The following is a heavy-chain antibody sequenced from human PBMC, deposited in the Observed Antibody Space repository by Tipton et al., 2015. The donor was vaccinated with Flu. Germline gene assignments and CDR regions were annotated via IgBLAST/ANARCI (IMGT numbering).Heavy chain of an antibody. CDR2: VYSSGTT. CDR1: GGSLSSYF. J-gene: IGHJ5*01. Sequence: TLSLTCTVSGGSLSSYFWSWIRQPAGKGLEWIGRVYSSGTTNFNPSLKSRLTMSLDASKNQFSLTLNSVTAADTAVYYCARGSGSGTFVIFDCWGQGTLVTVSS. V-gene: IGHV4-4*07. D-gene: IGHD3-10*01. CDR3: ARGSGSGTFVIFDC.